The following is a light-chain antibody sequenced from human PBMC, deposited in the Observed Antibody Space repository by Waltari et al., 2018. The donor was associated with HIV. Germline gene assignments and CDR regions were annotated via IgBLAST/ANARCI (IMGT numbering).Light chain of an antibody. V-gene: IGKV3-20*01. CDR3: QQYGSSPMYS. CDR2: GAS. Sequence: EIVLTQSPGTMSLSPGERATLPCRASQSVSSNYLAWYQQKPGQAPRLLIYGASNRAAGIPDRFSGSGSGTDFTLTISILEAEDSAVYYCQQYGSSPMYSFGPGTKVEIK. J-gene: IGKJ2*03. CDR1: QSVSSNY.